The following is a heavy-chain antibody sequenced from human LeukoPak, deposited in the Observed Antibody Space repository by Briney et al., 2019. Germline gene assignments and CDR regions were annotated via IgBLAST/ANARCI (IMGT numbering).Heavy chain of an antibody. D-gene: IGHD4-17*01. CDR2: IYSGVST. CDR3: ARGRYGDYY. J-gene: IGHJ4*02. CDR1: GFTVSSNY. Sequence: GGSLRLSCAASGFTVSSNYMSWVRQSPGKGLEWVSVIYSGVSTYYADSVKGRFTISRDTSKNTLYLQMNSLRADDTAVYYCARGRYGDYYWGQGTLVTVSS. V-gene: IGHV3-53*01.